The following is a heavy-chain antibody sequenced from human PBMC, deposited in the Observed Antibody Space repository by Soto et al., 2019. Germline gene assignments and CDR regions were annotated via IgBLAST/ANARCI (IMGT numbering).Heavy chain of an antibody. V-gene: IGHV1-69*06. CDR1: GGTFSSYA. CDR2: IIPIFGTA. Sequence: ASVKVSCKASGGTFSSYAISWVRQAPGQGLEWMGGIIPIFGTANYAQKFQGRVTITADKSTSTAYMELSSLRSEDTAVYYCATSWSSGYYFVDDAFDIWGQGTMVTVSS. J-gene: IGHJ3*02. D-gene: IGHD3-22*01. CDR3: ATSWSSGYYFVDDAFDI.